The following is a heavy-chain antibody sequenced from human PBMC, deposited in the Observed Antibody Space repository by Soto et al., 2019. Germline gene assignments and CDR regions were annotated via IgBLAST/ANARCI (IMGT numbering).Heavy chain of an antibody. CDR2: INHSGST. J-gene: IGHJ6*02. CDR3: ARGYYYGSESYYYGMDV. D-gene: IGHD3-10*01. V-gene: IGHV4-34*01. Sequence: SETLSLTCAVYGGSFSGYYWSWIRQPPGKGLEWIGEINHSGSTNYNPSLKSRVTISVDTSKNQFSLKLSSVTAADTAVYYCARGYYYGSESYYYGMDVWGQGTTVTVSS. CDR1: GGSFSGYY.